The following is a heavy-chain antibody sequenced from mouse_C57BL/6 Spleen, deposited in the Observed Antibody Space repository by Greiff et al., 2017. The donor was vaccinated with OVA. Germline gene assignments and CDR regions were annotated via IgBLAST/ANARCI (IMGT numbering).Heavy chain of an antibody. V-gene: IGHV1-69*01. CDR2: IDPSDSYT. Sequence: QVQLQQPGAELVMPGASVKLSCKASGYTFTSYWMHWVKQRPGQGLEWIGEIDPSDSYTNYNQKFKGKSTLTVDKSSSTAYMQLSSLTSEDSSVYYCARETAQYYFYYWGQGTTLTVSS. CDR3: ARETAQYYFYY. J-gene: IGHJ2*01. D-gene: IGHD3-2*02. CDR1: GYTFTSYW.